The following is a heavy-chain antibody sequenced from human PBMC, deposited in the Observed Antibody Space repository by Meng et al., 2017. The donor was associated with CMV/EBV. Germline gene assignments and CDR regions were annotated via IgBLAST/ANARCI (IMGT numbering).Heavy chain of an antibody. CDR1: GFTFSNYA. Sequence: GGSLRLSCAASGFTFSNYAIHWVRQAPGKGLEWVAVISYDGSNKYYTDSVRGRFTISRDNSKNTVYLQMNSLRAEDTAVYYCARDWYCSSTSCLYYYYYYGMGVWGQGTTVTV. V-gene: IGHV3-30-3*01. J-gene: IGHJ6*02. CDR2: ISYDGSNK. D-gene: IGHD2-2*01. CDR3: ARDWYCSSTSCLYYYYYYGMGV.